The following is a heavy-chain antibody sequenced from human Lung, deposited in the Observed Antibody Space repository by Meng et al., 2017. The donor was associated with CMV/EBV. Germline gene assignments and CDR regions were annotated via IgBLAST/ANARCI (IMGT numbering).Heavy chain of an antibody. V-gene: IGHV4-38-2*02. CDR2: IFHGGTV. CDR1: GYSITTSYF. J-gene: IGHJ6*02. CDR3: ARERDYYSYMDV. Sequence: SXTLSLXCTISGYSITTSYFWGWVRQSPGKGLEWIGSIFHGGTVYYNPSLKSRVTISLDTSKNQFSLRLDSVTAADTAVYYCARERDYYSYMDVWGRGPTVTVSS.